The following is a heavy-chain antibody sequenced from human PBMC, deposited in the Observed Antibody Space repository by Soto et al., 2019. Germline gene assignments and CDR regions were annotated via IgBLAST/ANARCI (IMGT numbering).Heavy chain of an antibody. D-gene: IGHD3-3*01. CDR2: INSDGSST. Sequence: GGSLRLSCAASGFTFSNYWMHWVRQAPGKGLVWVSRINSDGSSTNYADSVKGRFTISRDNAKNTLYLQMNSLRAEDTAMYYCARAFTIFAPFDYWGQGTLVTVSS. CDR3: ARAFTIFAPFDY. CDR1: GFTFSNYW. V-gene: IGHV3-74*01. J-gene: IGHJ4*02.